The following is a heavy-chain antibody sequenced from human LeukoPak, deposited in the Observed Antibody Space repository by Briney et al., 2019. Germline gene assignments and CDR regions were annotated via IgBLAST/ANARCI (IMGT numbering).Heavy chain of an antibody. CDR3: ARSLQGYYDFPDAFDI. J-gene: IGHJ3*02. D-gene: IGHD3-3*01. Sequence: KPSEPLSLTCTVPGGSISSYYWSWIRQPPGKGLEWIGYIYYSGSTNYNPSLKSRVTISVDTSKNQFSLKLSSVTAADTAVYYCARSLQGYYDFPDAFDIWGQGAMVTVSS. V-gene: IGHV4-59*01. CDR2: IYYSGST. CDR1: GGSISSYY.